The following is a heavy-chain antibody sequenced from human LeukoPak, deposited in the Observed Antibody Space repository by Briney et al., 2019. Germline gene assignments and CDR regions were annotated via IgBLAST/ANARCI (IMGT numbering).Heavy chain of an antibody. Sequence: GGSLRLSCEASGLTFSTYWMHWVRQAPGKGLEWVSHINSDETITTYADSVKGRFTISRDDSKNTLYLQMNSLRAEDTAAYYCAKGYYFDILSGYSSLDSWGQGTLVTVSS. CDR3: AKGYYFDILSGYSSLDS. D-gene: IGHD3-9*01. J-gene: IGHJ4*02. V-gene: IGHV3-74*01. CDR2: INSDETIT. CDR1: GLTFSTYW.